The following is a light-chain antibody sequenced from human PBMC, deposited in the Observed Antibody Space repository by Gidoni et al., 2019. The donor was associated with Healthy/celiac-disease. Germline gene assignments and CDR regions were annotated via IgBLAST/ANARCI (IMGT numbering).Light chain of an antibody. CDR1: KLGDKY. CDR3: QAWDSSTVV. Sequence: SYELTQPPSVSVSPGPTASITCAGDKLGDKYACWYQQKPGQSPVLVIYQDSKRPAGIPGLFAGSNSGNTATLTISGTQAMDEADYYCQAWDSSTVVFGGGTKLTVL. CDR2: QDS. J-gene: IGLJ2*01. V-gene: IGLV3-1*01.